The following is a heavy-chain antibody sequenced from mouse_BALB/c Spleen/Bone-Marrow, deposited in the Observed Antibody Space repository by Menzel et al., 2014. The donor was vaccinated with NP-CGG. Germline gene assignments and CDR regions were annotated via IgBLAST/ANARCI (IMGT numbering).Heavy chain of an antibody. V-gene: IGHV5-9-2*01. D-gene: IGHD2-4*01. CDR1: GFSFSNYG. Sequence: EVNVVESGGGLVKSGGSLKLSCAASGFSFSNYGMSWVRQTPEKRLVWVATISGDGRSTFYSDSVKGRFTISRDNAKNNLYLQLSGLRSEDTALYYCARHAYYDQTEVSFVSWGQGTLVTVSA. CDR2: ISGDGRST. J-gene: IGHJ3*01. CDR3: ARHAYYDQTEVSFVS.